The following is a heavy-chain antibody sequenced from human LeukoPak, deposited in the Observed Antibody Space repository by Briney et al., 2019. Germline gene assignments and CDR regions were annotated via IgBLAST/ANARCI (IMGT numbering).Heavy chain of an antibody. CDR3: ARHAAVAGTAFDY. Sequence: SETLSPTCAVSGGSMTSHYWSWIRQPPGKGLEWIGYVYYSGSTHYNPSLKSRVAISVDTSKNQFSLKLTSVTAADTAVYYCARHAAVAGTAFDYWGQGILVTVSS. CDR1: GGSMTSHY. J-gene: IGHJ4*02. CDR2: VYYSGST. V-gene: IGHV4-59*08. D-gene: IGHD6-19*01.